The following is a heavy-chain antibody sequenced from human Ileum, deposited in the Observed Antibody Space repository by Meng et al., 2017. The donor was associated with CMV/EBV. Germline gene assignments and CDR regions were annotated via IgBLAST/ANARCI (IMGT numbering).Heavy chain of an antibody. CDR3: ARYCSSTTCYRPG. CDR1: GFTFNNAW. J-gene: IGHJ4*02. CDR2: IKSKADGGTT. D-gene: IGHD2-2*02. V-gene: IGHV3-15*01. Sequence: GESLKISCAASGFTFNNAWMNWVRQAPGKGLEWVGRIKSKADGGTTDHAAPVKGRFTISRDDSKNTLLLQMNSLKIEDTAVYYCARYCSSTTCYRPGWGQGTLVTVSS.